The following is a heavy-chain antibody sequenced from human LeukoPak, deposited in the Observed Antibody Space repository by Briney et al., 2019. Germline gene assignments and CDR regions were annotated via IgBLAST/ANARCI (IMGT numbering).Heavy chain of an antibody. CDR1: GGSISSYY. CDR2: IYYSGST. V-gene: IGHV4-59*01. D-gene: IGHD3-3*01. CDR3: ARVDSRFFFFDY. Sequence: SETLSLTCTVSGGSISSYYWSWIRQPPGKGLEWIGYIYYSGSTNYNPSLKSRVTISVDTSKNQFSLKLSSVTAADTAVYYCARVDSRFFFFDYWGQGTLVTVSS. J-gene: IGHJ4*02.